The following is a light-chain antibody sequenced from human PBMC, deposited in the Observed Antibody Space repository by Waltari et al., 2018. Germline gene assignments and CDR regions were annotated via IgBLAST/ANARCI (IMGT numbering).Light chain of an antibody. Sequence: DIQMTQSPSTLSASVGDRVTLTCRASQSISSWLAWYQQKPGKAPKLRIYDASSLESGVPSRFSGSGSGTEFTLTISSLQPDDSATYWCQTYNNYGTFGQGTKVEI. V-gene: IGKV1-5*01. J-gene: IGKJ1*01. CDR1: QSISSW. CDR2: DAS. CDR3: QTYNNYGT.